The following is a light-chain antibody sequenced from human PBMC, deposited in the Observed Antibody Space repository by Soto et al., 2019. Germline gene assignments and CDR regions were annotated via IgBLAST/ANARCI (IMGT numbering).Light chain of an antibody. CDR2: DAS. Sequence: EIVLTQSPATLSVSPGERATLSCRASQDIGRDVAWYQHKHGQGPRLLTYDASIRATGTPGRFSGSGSGTEFTLTIHRLQSEDLAVYDCQQYYDWPPITFGQGTKVEI. J-gene: IGKJ1*01. V-gene: IGKV3-15*01. CDR1: QDIGRD. CDR3: QQYYDWPPIT.